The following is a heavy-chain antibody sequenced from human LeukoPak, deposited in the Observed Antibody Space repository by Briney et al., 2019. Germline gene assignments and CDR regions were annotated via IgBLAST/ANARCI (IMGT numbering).Heavy chain of an antibody. Sequence: GGSLRLSCAASGFSFSDHAMHWVRQAPGKGLEWVAAIWADGDNKYYADSVKGRFTVSRDNPKNTLNLHMDCLRDEDTAMYYCARHGSGREYCDPLDNWGQGTLVIVSS. CDR2: IWADGDNK. V-gene: IGHV3-33*01. J-gene: IGHJ4*02. D-gene: IGHD1-26*01. CDR1: GFSFSDHA. CDR3: ARHGSGREYCDPLDN.